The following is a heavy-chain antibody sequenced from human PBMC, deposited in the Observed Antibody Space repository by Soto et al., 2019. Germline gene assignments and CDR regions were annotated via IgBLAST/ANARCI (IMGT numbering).Heavy chain of an antibody. V-gene: IGHV3-30*18. D-gene: IGHD2-15*01. CDR1: GFTFSSYG. J-gene: IGHJ5*02. Sequence: QPGGSLRLSCAASGFTFSSYGIHWVRQAPGKGLEWVAVISYDGSNKYYADSVKGRFTISRDNSKNTLYLQVNSLRADDTAVYYCAKQGLPHHNWFDPWGQGTPVTVSS. CDR2: ISYDGSNK. CDR3: AKQGLPHHNWFDP.